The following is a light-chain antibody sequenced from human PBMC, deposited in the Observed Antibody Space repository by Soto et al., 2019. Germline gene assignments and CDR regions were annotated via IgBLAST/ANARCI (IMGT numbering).Light chain of an antibody. V-gene: IGKV3-11*01. CDR1: QSVYSY. CDR2: DAS. J-gene: IGKJ4*01. Sequence: EILLTQSPVPLSLSPGARATLSCRASQSVYSYLAWYQQRPGQAPRLLIYDASNRATGIPARFSGSGSGTDFTLTIGSLEPEDFAVYYCQQRSNWPLTFGGGTKV. CDR3: QQRSNWPLT.